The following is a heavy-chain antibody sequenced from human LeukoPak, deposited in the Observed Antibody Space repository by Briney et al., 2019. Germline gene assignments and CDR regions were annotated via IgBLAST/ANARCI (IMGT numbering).Heavy chain of an antibody. D-gene: IGHD2-2*01. Sequence: QSGGSLRLSCAASGFTFNNYGMHWVRQAPGKGLEWVAVISYDGRNIHYPDSVKGRFTISRDISTDTLWLQMDSLRTEDTAVYYCAKGPLRGTAAAIDYWGQGTLVTVSS. CDR3: AKGPLRGTAAAIDY. V-gene: IGHV3-30*18. CDR1: GFTFNNYG. CDR2: ISYDGRNI. J-gene: IGHJ4*02.